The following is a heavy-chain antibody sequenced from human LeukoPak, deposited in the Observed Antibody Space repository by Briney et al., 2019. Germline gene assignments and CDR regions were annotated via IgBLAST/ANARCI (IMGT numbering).Heavy chain of an antibody. CDR1: GFTFSSYS. Sequence: PGGSLSLSCAASGFTFSSYSMNWVRQAPGKGLEWVSYISSSSSTIYYADSVKGRFTISRDNAKNSLYLQMNSRRAEDTAVYYCGRVATVEMATPYYFDYWGQGTLVTVSS. CDR2: ISSSSSTI. V-gene: IGHV3-48*04. J-gene: IGHJ4*02. CDR3: GRVATVEMATPYYFDY. D-gene: IGHD5-24*01.